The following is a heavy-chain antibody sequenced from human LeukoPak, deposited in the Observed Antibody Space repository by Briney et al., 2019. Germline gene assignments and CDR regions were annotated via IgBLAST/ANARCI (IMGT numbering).Heavy chain of an antibody. CDR3: ARGADYYDSSGYYSGLGWFDP. J-gene: IGHJ5*02. Sequence: SETPSLTCTVSGGSISGHYWSWIRQPPGKGLEWIGYIYYSGGTNYSPSLKSRVTISLDTSKNQFSLKLSSVTAADTAVYYCARGADYYDSSGYYSGLGWFDPWGQGTLVTVSS. V-gene: IGHV4-59*11. CDR1: GGSISGHY. CDR2: IYYSGGT. D-gene: IGHD3-22*01.